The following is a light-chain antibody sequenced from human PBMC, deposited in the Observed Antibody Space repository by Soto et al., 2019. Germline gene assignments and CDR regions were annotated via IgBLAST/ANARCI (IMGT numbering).Light chain of an antibody. V-gene: IGLV1-36*01. CDR1: SSNIGNNA. J-gene: IGLJ2*01. CDR3: AAWYDSLNVVV. Sequence: QSALTQPPSVSEAPRQRVTISCSGSSSNIGNNAVNSYQQLPGKAPKLLIYYDDLLPSGVSDRFSGSKSVTAASLAISGLQSEDDADYYRAAWYDSLNVVVFGGGTKLTVL. CDR2: YDD.